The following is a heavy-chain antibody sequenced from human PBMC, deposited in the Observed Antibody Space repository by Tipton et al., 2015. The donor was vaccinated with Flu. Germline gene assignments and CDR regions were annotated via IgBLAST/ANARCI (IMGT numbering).Heavy chain of an antibody. Sequence: TLSLTCTVSGGSLSSYYWSWIRQPAGKGLEWIGRIHSFGNTEYSSSLRSRVTMSIDTSKNQFSLKLTSVTAADTAVYYCARGGHGDFDYWGQGMLVTVSS. J-gene: IGHJ4*03. CDR2: IHSFGNT. CDR1: GGSLSSYY. CDR3: ARGGHGDFDY. D-gene: IGHD4-17*01. V-gene: IGHV4-4*07.